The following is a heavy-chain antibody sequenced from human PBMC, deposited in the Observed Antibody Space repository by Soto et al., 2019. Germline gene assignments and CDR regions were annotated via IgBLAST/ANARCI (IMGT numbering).Heavy chain of an antibody. CDR1: GYTFTSYY. CDR2: INPSGGST. CDR3: ARSSSGYYYDPDY. Sequence: SVKVSCKASGYTFTSYYMHWVRQAPGQGLEWMGIINPSGGSTSYAQKFQGRVTMTRDTSTSTVYMELSSLRSEDTAVYYCARSSSGYYYDPDYWGQGTLVTAPQ. J-gene: IGHJ4*02. D-gene: IGHD3-22*01. V-gene: IGHV1-46*01.